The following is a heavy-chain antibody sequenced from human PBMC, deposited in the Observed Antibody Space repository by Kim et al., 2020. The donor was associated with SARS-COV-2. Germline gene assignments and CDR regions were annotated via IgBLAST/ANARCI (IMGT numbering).Heavy chain of an antibody. CDR3: VRSLGAGPSTIFGVVIIPDAFDI. J-gene: IGHJ3*02. V-gene: IGHV4-39*01. CDR1: GGSISSSSYY. CDR2: IYYSGST. D-gene: IGHD3-3*01. Sequence: SETLSLTCTVSGGSISSSSYYWGWIRQPPGKGLEWIGSIYYSGSTYYNPSLKSRVTISVDTSKNQFSLKLSSVTAADTAVYYCVRSLGAGPSTIFGVVIIPDAFDIWGQGTMVTVSS.